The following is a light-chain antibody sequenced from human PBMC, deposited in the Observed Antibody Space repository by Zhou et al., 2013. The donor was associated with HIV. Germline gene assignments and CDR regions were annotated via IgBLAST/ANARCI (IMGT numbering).Light chain of an antibody. V-gene: IGKV3-20*01. Sequence: ENVLTQSPGTLSLSPGERATLSCRASQSVTTYLAWYQQKPGQAPRLLIYGASTRATGIPDRFSGGGSGTDFTLTISRLEPEDFAVYYCQQYGGSPPGTFGQGDQGGNQT. CDR2: GAS. CDR1: QSVTTY. J-gene: IGKJ1*01. CDR3: QQYGGSPPGT.